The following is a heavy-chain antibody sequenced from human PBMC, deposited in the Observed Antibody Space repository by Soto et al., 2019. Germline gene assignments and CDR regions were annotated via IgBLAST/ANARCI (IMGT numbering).Heavy chain of an antibody. Sequence: GGSLRLSCAASGFTFSSYSMNWVRQAPGKGLEWVSYISSSSSTIYYADSVKGRFTISRDNAKNSLYLQMNSLRAEDTAVYYCAKDAPVPAAINYFDYWGQGTLVTVSS. CDR2: ISSSSSTI. D-gene: IGHD2-2*01. CDR1: GFTFSSYS. J-gene: IGHJ4*02. CDR3: AKDAPVPAAINYFDY. V-gene: IGHV3-48*01.